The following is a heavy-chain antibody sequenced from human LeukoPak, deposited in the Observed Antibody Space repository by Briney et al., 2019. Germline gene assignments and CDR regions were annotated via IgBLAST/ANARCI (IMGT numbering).Heavy chain of an antibody. CDR2: IYYSGST. CDR1: GGSISSHY. J-gene: IGHJ5*02. CDR3: ARDLGCSSTSCYEGNWFDP. Sequence: SETLSLTCTVSGGSISSHYWNWIRQPPGKGPEWIGYIYYSGSTNYNPSLKSRVTISVDTSRNQFSLNLRSVTAADTAVYYCARDLGCSSTSCYEGNWFDPWGQGTLVTVSS. V-gene: IGHV4-59*11. D-gene: IGHD2-2*01.